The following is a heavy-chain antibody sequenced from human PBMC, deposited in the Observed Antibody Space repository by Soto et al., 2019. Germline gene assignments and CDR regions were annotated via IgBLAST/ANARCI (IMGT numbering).Heavy chain of an antibody. CDR3: AGSGYSSTWYFVY. D-gene: IGHD6-13*01. CDR2: MHYSGST. Sequence: PSETLSLTCIVCGGSINSSSYYWGWIRQPPGQGLEWIGSMHYSGSTYYNPSLKSRVTISVETSKNQFSLKLNSVTTADTALYYCAGSGYSSTWYFVYWGQGTRVTVSS. J-gene: IGHJ4*02. V-gene: IGHV4-39*01. CDR1: GGSINSSSYY.